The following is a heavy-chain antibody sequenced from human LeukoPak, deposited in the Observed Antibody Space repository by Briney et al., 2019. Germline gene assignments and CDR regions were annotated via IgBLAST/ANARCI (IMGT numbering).Heavy chain of an antibody. D-gene: IGHD1-26*01. Sequence: GRSLRLSCAASGFTFSSYGMHWVRQAPGKGLEWVAVISYDGSNKYYADSVKGRFTISRDNSKNTLYLQMNSLRAEDTAVYYCASNSGSYLFDYWGQGTLVTVSS. CDR1: GFTFSSYG. CDR3: ASNSGSYLFDY. V-gene: IGHV3-30*03. J-gene: IGHJ4*02. CDR2: ISYDGSNK.